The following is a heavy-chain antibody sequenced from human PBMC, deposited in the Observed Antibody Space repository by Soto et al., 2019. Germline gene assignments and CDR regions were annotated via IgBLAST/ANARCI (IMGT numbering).Heavy chain of an antibody. Sequence: GGSLRLSCAASGFTFSSYAMSWVRQAPGKGLEWVSAISGSGGSTYYADSVKGRFTISRDNSKNTLYLQMNSLRAEDTAVYYCAKVITLGYCSSTSCYAEDYWGQGTLVTVSS. J-gene: IGHJ4*02. CDR2: ISGSGGST. D-gene: IGHD2-2*01. V-gene: IGHV3-23*01. CDR3: AKVITLGYCSSTSCYAEDY. CDR1: GFTFSSYA.